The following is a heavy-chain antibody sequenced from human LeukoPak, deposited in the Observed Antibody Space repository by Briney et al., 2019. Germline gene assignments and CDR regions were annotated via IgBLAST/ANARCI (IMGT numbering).Heavy chain of an antibody. CDR3: ARSSGWNFDY. J-gene: IGHJ4*02. V-gene: IGHV3-21*01. Sequence: GGSLRLSCAASGFTFSSYSMNWVRRAPGKGLEWVSSISSSSSYIYYADSVKGRFTISRDNAKNSLYLQMNSLRAEDTAVYYCARSSGWNFDYWGQGTLVTVSS. CDR2: ISSSSSYI. CDR1: GFTFSSYS. D-gene: IGHD6-19*01.